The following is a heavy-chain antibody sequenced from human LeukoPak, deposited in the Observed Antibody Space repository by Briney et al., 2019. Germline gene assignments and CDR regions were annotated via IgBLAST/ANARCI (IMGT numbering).Heavy chain of an antibody. CDR3: AHNRSYDDRWFDP. V-gene: IGHV2-5*02. CDR1: RLLLRTRGVG. D-gene: IGHD3-22*01. J-gene: IGHJ5*02. CDR2: IYWDDDK. Sequence: SGPTLTHPSQPLTHPYSFYRLLLRTRGVGVGWIRQPPGKALEWLSLIYWDDDKRYSPSLKSRLTFTEYTTKSQVVLTMTNMEPVDTATYYCAHNRSYDDRWFDPWGQGTLVTVSS.